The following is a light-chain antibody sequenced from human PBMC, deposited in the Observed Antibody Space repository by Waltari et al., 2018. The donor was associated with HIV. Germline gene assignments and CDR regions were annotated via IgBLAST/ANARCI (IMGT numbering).Light chain of an antibody. CDR1: SSDVGGFNH. J-gene: IGLJ3*02. CDR2: DVT. CDR3: CSYAGNYPVL. V-gene: IGLV2-11*01. Sequence: QSALTQPRSVSGSPGQSVTISCTGTSSDVGGFNHVSWYQQNPGKAPKLIIYDVTKRPSGVPDRFSGSKSGNTASLTISGLQAEDEADYYCCSYAGNYPVLFGGGTKLTVL.